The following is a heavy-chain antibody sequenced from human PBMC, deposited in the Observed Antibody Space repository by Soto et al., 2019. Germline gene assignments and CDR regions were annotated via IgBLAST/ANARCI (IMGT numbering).Heavy chain of an antibody. CDR1: GFSFTGYY. J-gene: IGHJ5*02. Sequence: ASVKVSCKASGFSFTGYYIHWLRQAPGQGLEWMGWINAHSGGTEYAQKFQGRVTLTRDTSIATAYLTLTSLTSDDTALYYCAKDLTRQLAYWLDPWGQGTHVTVSS. V-gene: IGHV1-2*02. D-gene: IGHD6-6*01. CDR3: AKDLTRQLAYWLDP. CDR2: INAHSGGT.